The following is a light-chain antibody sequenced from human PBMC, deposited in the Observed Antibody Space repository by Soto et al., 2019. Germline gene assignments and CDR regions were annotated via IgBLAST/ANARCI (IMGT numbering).Light chain of an antibody. CDR3: QQLINWPTFT. Sequence: EILLTQSPAMLSLSPGERATLSCRASQSVSSSLAWYQQKPGQAPRLLIYDASNRATGIPSRFSGSGSGTDFTLTISSLEPEDFAVYYCQQLINWPTFTFGPGTKVEIK. CDR2: DAS. CDR1: QSVSSS. J-gene: IGKJ3*01. V-gene: IGKV3-11*01.